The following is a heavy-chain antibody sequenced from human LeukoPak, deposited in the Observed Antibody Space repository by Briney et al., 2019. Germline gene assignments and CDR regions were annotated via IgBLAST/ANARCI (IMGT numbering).Heavy chain of an antibody. CDR3: AGSSWYSWYFDY. V-gene: IGHV4-34*01. CDR2: INHSGST. D-gene: IGHD6-13*01. Sequence: TSETLSLTCAVYGGSFSGYYWSWIRQPPGKGLEWIGEINHSGSTNYNPSPKSRVTISVDTSKNQFSLKLSSVTAADTAVYYSAGSSWYSWYFDYWGQGTLVTVSS. CDR1: GGSFSGYY. J-gene: IGHJ4*02.